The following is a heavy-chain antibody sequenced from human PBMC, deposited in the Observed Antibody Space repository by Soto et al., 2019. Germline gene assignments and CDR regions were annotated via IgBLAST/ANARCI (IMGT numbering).Heavy chain of an antibody. CDR1: GYTFTGYY. Sequence: ASVKVSCKAPGYTFTGYYMHWVRQAPGQGLEWMGWINPNSGGTNYAQKFQGWVTMTRDTSISTAYMELSRLRSDDTAVYYCARAYGIVVVPAANGHDAFDIWGQGTMVTVSS. V-gene: IGHV1-2*04. J-gene: IGHJ3*02. D-gene: IGHD2-2*01. CDR2: INPNSGGT. CDR3: ARAYGIVVVPAANGHDAFDI.